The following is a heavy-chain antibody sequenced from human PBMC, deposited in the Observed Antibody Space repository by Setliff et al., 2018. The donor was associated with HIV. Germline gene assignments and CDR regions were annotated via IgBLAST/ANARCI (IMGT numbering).Heavy chain of an antibody. J-gene: IGHJ4*02. Sequence: SETLSLTCTVSGGSISSYYWSWIRQPPGKGLEWIGYIYTSGSTNYNPSLKSRVTISVDTSKNQSSLKLSSVTAADTAVYYCARLRQWLAFFDSWGQGTLVTVSS. CDR2: IYTSGST. CDR3: ARLRQWLAFFDS. CDR1: GGSISSYY. V-gene: IGHV4-4*09. D-gene: IGHD6-19*01.